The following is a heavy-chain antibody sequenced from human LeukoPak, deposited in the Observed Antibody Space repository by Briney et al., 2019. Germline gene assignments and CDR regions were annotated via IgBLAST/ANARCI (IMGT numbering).Heavy chain of an antibody. J-gene: IGHJ4*02. CDR3: AVGRDIRVAGPGGYFDF. V-gene: IGHV3-11*01. Sequence: PVGSLRLSCAASGFTFSDYHMNWIRQAPGKGLEWSSYISPGGQTTYFADSVKGRVTLSRDNAKNSLSLQLNSLTADDTAVYFCAVGRDIRVAGPGGYFDFWGQGTLVAVSS. CDR2: ISPGGQTT. CDR1: GFTFSDYH. D-gene: IGHD6-19*01.